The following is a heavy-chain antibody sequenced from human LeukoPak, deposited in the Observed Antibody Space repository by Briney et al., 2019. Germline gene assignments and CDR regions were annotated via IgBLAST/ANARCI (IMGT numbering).Heavy chain of an antibody. CDR3: TTGRSDILTGYPH. Sequence: GGSLRLSCAASGFTFSNAWMNWVRQAPGKGLEWVGRIKSKTEGGTTDYATPVKGRFTISRDDSKNTLYLQMNSLKIEDTAVYYCTTGRSDILTGYPHWGLGTLVTVSS. CDR2: IKSKTEGGTT. J-gene: IGHJ4*02. V-gene: IGHV3-15*07. CDR1: GFTFSNAW. D-gene: IGHD3-9*01.